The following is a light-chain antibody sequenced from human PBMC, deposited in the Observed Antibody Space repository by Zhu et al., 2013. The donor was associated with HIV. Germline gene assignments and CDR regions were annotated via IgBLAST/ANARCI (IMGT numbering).Light chain of an antibody. CDR1: QSVGTW. J-gene: IGKJ2*01. Sequence: DIQLTQSPSTLSASVGDRATITCRASQSVGTWLAWYQQKPGKAPKVLIHSASSLESGVPSRFSGSGSGTDFALTINSLEPEDAAVYYCQVYGDSPRYTFGPGTKLEIK. CDR3: QVYGDSPRYT. CDR2: SAS. V-gene: IGKV1-5*03.